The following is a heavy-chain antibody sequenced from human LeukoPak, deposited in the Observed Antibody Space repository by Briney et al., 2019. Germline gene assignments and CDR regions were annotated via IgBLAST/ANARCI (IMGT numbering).Heavy chain of an antibody. CDR1: GFTFTTHW. V-gene: IGHV5-51*01. CDR3: ARYYFWTGSYFFDY. J-gene: IGHJ4*02. CDR2: FYPGDSDT. Sequence: GESLKISCKTSGFTFTTHWIAWVRQMPGKSLELMGIFYPGDSDTNYSPSFQGQVTISADKSSNTAYLQWSSLKASDTAMYYCARYYFWTGSYFFDYWGQGTLVTVSS. D-gene: IGHD3/OR15-3a*01.